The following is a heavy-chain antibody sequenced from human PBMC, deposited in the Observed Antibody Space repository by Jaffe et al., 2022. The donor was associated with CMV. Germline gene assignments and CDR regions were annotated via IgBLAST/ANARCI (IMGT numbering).Heavy chain of an antibody. CDR3: ARVFISGALHWFDP. V-gene: IGHV4-61*01. CDR1: GDSVSSGSYY. CDR2: IYHSGST. Sequence: QVQLQESGPGLVKPSETLSLTCTVSGDSVSSGSYYWSWIRQPPGKGLEWIGFIYHSGSTNQNPSLKSRVTISVDTSKNQFSLKLRFVTAADTAVYYCARVFISGALHWFDPWGQGTLVTVSS. D-gene: IGHD3-10*01. J-gene: IGHJ5*02.